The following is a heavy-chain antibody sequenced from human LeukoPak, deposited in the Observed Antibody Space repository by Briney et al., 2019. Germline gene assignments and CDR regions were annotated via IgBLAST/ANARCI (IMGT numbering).Heavy chain of an antibody. CDR1: RASTSSGGYS. CDR2: IYYIGST. J-gene: IGHJ4*01. V-gene: IGHV4-39*07. CDR3: IRDNPQQGSEDY. Sequence: SETLSLTCAVSRASTSSGGYSWGWIPQPPGKGLGWIVTIYYIGSTYYNPSLKSRLTISVDKSSNQFSLRLSSVTAEDTAVYYGIRDNPQQGSEDYWGQGPLVTVSS. D-gene: IGHD3-10*01.